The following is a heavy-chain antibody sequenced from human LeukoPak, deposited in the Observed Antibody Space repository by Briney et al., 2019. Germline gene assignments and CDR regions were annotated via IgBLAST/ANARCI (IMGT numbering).Heavy chain of an antibody. CDR3: TRPFDYGDYLPFDY. CDR2: IRSKAYGGTT. D-gene: IGHD4-17*01. V-gene: IGHV3-49*03. J-gene: IGHJ4*02. CDR1: GFTFGDYA. Sequence: SGGSLRLSCTASGFTFGDYAMSWFRQAPGKGLGGVGFIRSKAYGGTTEYAASVKGRFTVSRDDSKSIAYLKMSSLKTEDTAVYYCTRPFDYGDYLPFDYWGQGTLVTVSS.